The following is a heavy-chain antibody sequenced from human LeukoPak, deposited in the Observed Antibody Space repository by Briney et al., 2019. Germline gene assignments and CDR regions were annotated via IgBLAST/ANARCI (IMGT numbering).Heavy chain of an antibody. CDR3: AKVGAAYYGSGRGPYYYMDV. CDR2: ISGDGGST. V-gene: IGHV3-43*02. CDR1: GFTFDDYA. Sequence: VQPGGSLRLSCAASGFTFDDYAMHWVRQAPGKGLEWVSLISGDGGSTYYADSVKGRFTISRDNSKNSLYLQMNSLRTEDTALYYCAKVGAAYYGSGRGPYYYMDVWGKGTTVTVSS. D-gene: IGHD3-10*01. J-gene: IGHJ6*03.